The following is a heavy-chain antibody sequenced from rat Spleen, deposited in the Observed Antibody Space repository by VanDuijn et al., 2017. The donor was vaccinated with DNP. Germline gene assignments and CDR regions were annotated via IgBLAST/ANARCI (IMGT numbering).Heavy chain of an antibody. V-gene: IGHV2-43*01. CDR1: GFSLTRYH. CDR3: AREGTLMVVGFLDY. J-gene: IGHJ2*01. Sequence: QVQLRESGPGLVQPSQTLSLACTVPGFSLTRYHVHWLRQLSGKGLEWMGVMWTGGKTEYNSSVKSRLSISRDAAKSQVFLKMNSLQIEDTATYYCAREGTLMVVGFLDYWGRGVMVTVSS. CDR2: MWTGGKT. D-gene: IGHD1-12*02.